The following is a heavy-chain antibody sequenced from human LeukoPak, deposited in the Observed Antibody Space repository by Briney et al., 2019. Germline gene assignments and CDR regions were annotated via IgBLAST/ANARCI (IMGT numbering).Heavy chain of an antibody. Sequence: SETLSLTCTVSGGSISSNDHFWGWIRQPPGKGLEWIGSIYHSGSTYYNPSLKSRVTISVDTSKNQFSLKLSSVTAADTAVYYYARHLTFQVVAATGLFDPWGQGTLVTVSS. CDR2: IYHSGST. V-gene: IGHV4-39*01. CDR3: ARHLTFQVVAATGLFDP. D-gene: IGHD2-15*01. CDR1: GGSISSNDHF. J-gene: IGHJ5*02.